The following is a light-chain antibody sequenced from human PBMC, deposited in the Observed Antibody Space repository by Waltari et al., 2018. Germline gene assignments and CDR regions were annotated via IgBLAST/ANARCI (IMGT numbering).Light chain of an antibody. V-gene: IGKV3-20*01. CDR1: QSVGGT. CDR2: GAS. Sequence: EIVLTQSPGTLSLSPGDTATLSCRASQSVGGTLAWYQQKSGQGPRLLIYGASIRATGVPDRFSGSGSGTEFSLTISRLEPEDFAVYYCQHYVRLPVTFGQGTKVEIK. CDR3: QHYVRLPVT. J-gene: IGKJ1*01.